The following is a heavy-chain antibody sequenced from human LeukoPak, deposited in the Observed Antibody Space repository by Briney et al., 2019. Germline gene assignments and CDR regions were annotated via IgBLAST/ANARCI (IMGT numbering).Heavy chain of an antibody. CDR2: IYYSGST. CDR1: GGSISSHY. V-gene: IGHV4-59*11. CDR3: ARKSIFGFDP. J-gene: IGHJ5*02. D-gene: IGHD3-3*01. Sequence: SETLSLTCTVSGGSISSHYWSWIRQPPGKGLGWIGYIYYSGSTNYNPSLKSRVTISVDTSKNQFSLKLSSVTAADTAVYYCARKSIFGFDPWGQGTLVTVSS.